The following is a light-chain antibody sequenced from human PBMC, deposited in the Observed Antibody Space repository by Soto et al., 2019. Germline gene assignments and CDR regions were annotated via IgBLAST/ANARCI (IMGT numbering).Light chain of an antibody. CDR1: SSDVGAYDY. Sequence: SALTQPPSASGSPGQSVTISCTGTSSDVGAYDYVSWYQQHPGKAPKLMIYEVTKRPSGVPDRFSGSKSGNTASLTVSGLQAEDEADYYCSSYAGSNKSVFGGGTKVTVL. CDR2: EVT. V-gene: IGLV2-8*01. CDR3: SSYAGSNKSV. J-gene: IGLJ2*01.